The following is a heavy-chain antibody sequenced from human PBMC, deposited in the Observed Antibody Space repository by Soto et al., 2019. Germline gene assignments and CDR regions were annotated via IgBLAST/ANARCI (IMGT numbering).Heavy chain of an antibody. Sequence: EVQLVQSGAEVKKPGESLKISCKGSGYSFTSYWIGWVRQMPGKGLEWMGIIYPGDSDTRYSPSFQGQVTISADKSIRTAYLQWSSLKASDTAMYYCARLMGYCSGGSCYYYGMDVWGQGTTVTVSS. J-gene: IGHJ6*02. CDR3: ARLMGYCSGGSCYYYGMDV. CDR2: IYPGDSDT. D-gene: IGHD2-15*01. V-gene: IGHV5-51*03. CDR1: GYSFTSYW.